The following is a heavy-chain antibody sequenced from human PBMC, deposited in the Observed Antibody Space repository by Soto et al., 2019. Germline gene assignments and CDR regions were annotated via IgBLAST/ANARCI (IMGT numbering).Heavy chain of an antibody. CDR2: IYYSGST. V-gene: IGHV4-31*03. Sequence: QVQLQESGPGLVKPSQTLSLTCTVSGGSISSGGYYWSWIRQHPGKGLEWIGYIYYSGSTYYNPSLKSRVTTSVDTSKNQCSLKLSSVTAADTAVYYCASETTLAAFVDYWGQGTLVTVSS. CDR1: GGSISSGGYY. D-gene: IGHD4-17*01. J-gene: IGHJ4*02. CDR3: ASETTLAAFVDY.